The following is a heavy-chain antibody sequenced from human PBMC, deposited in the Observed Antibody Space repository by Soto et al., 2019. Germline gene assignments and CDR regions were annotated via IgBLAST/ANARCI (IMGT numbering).Heavy chain of an antibody. J-gene: IGHJ3*02. V-gene: IGHV3-53*01. CDR3: AREPLWSGSLPLYTFDI. Sequence: EVKLVQSGGGLIQPGGSLRLSCTASGFIVTNTYMSWVRQAPGKGLEWVSVVYIDGGTEYADPVKGRFTTFRHNSKNTLHLQMNSLRAEDTAVYYCAREPLWSGSLPLYTFDIWGQGTMVTVSS. CDR1: GFIVTNTY. D-gene: IGHD3-3*01. CDR2: VYIDGGT.